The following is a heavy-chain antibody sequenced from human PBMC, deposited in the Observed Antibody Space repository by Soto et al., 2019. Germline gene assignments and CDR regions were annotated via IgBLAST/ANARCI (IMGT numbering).Heavy chain of an antibody. Sequence: QVQLVESGGGVVQPGGSLRLSCAASEFAFSSYAMHWVRQAPGKGLEWVAIIWYDGSTTYYVDSVKGRFTISRDNSKNMVYLQINSLRAEDTDAYYCAGDLKTRQCDYWGQGTLVTVSS. CDR1: EFAFSSYA. CDR3: AGDLKTRQCDY. J-gene: IGHJ4*02. CDR2: IWYDGSTT. D-gene: IGHD4-17*01. V-gene: IGHV3-33*01.